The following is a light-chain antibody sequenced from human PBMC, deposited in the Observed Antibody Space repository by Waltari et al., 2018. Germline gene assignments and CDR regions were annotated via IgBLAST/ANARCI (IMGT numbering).Light chain of an antibody. CDR1: ENIHNF. CDR2: QAA. CDR3: QQYNTYWVT. Sequence: DIQMTQSPVTLSASVGDRVTVTCQASENIHNFLAWYQQKPGKAPKLLIYQAATVENGVPSRFSGSGSGTEFTLTISSLQPDDFATYYCQQYNTYWVTFGGGTKVEIK. V-gene: IGKV1-5*03. J-gene: IGKJ4*01.